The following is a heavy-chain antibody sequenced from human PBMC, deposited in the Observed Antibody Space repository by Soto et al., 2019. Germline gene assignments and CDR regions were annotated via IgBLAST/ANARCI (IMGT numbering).Heavy chain of an antibody. D-gene: IGHD3-10*01. CDR1: GFTFSDHY. CDR2: TRNRANGYTT. J-gene: IGHJ4*02. V-gene: IGHV3-72*01. Sequence: EVQLVESGGGLVQPGGSLRLSCAASGFTFSDHYMDWVRQAPAKGLEWVGRTRNRANGYTTEYAASVKGRFTISRDDSKNSLYLQMTSLKIEDTAVYYCARAFYGSGSYSLDYWGQGALVTVSS. CDR3: ARAFYGSGSYSLDY.